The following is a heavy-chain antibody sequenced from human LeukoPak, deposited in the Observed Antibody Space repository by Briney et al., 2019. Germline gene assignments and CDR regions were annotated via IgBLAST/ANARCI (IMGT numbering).Heavy chain of an antibody. CDR2: IYSGGST. Sequence: PGGSLRLSCAASGFTVSTYYMTWVRQAPGKGLECVSVIYSGGSTYYADSVKGRFTVSRDNSKSTLYLQMNSLRAEDTAMYYCARGLGYCTSPTCLLPFDYWGKGTLVTVSS. D-gene: IGHD2-8*01. CDR1: GFTVSTYY. J-gene: IGHJ4*02. CDR3: ARGLGYCTSPTCLLPFDY. V-gene: IGHV3-53*01.